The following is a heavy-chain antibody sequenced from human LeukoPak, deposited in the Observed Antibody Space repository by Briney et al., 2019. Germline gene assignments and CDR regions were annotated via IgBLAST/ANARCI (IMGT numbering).Heavy chain of an antibody. V-gene: IGHV3-23*01. D-gene: IGHD3-9*01. J-gene: IGHJ4*02. Sequence: GGSLSLPCAASGFTFSSYAMSGVRQAPGKGLEWVSAISGSGGSTYYADSVKGRFTVSRDNSKSTLYLQMNSLRAEDTALYYCAKWGDYDVLTGYYVPDYWGQGTLVTVSS. CDR3: AKWGDYDVLTGYYVPDY. CDR2: ISGSGGST. CDR1: GFTFSSYA.